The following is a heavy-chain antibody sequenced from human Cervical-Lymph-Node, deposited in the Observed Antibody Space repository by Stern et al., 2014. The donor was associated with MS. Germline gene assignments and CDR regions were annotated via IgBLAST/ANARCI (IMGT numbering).Heavy chain of an antibody. V-gene: IGHV3-48*02. CDR2: VSNTETAI. J-gene: IGHJ4*02. Sequence: EVQLVESGGDLGQPGGSLRLSCAASGFNLRDYSMSWVRQAPGKGLEWVPFVSNTETAIYYADSVKGRFTISRDMASNSVYLQMNSLRDEDTAVYFCVRTWRENTFDSWGQVILVTVSS. CDR1: GFNLRDYS. CDR3: VRTWRENTFDS. D-gene: IGHD5-24*01.